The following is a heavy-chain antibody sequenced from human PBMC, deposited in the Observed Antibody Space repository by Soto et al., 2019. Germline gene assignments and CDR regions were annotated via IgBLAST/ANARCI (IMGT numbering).Heavy chain of an antibody. Sequence: PSETLSLTCTVSGGSISIGDYYWSWIRHPPGKGLEWIGYIYYSGSTYYNPSLKSRVTISVDTSKNQFSLKLSSVTAADTAVYYCARVTIAAAGTYFDYWGQGTLVTVSS. J-gene: IGHJ4*02. CDR1: GGSISIGDYY. CDR2: IYYSGST. V-gene: IGHV4-30-4*01. D-gene: IGHD6-13*01. CDR3: ARVTIAAAGTYFDY.